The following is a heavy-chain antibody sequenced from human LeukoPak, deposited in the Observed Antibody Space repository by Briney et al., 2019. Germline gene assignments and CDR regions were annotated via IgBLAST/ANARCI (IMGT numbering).Heavy chain of an antibody. J-gene: IGHJ4*02. CDR2: INRSGST. CDR1: GGSFSGYY. D-gene: IGHD1-26*01. V-gene: IGHV4-34*01. Sequence: SETLSLTCAVYGGSFSGYYWSWIRQPPGKGLEWIGEINRSGSTNYNPSLKSRVTISVDTSKNQFSLKLSSVTAADTAVYYCARSQTGGTFDYWGQGALVTVSS. CDR3: ARSQTGGTFDY.